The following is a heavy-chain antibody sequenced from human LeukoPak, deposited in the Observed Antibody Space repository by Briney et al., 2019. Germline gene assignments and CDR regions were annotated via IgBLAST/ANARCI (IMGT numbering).Heavy chain of an antibody. J-gene: IGHJ4*02. CDR1: GDSVSSNSAA. D-gene: IGHD3-10*01. Sequence: SQTLSLTCAISGDSVSSNSAAWNWIRQSPSRGLEWLGRAYYRSKWYNDYAVSVKSRITINADTSKNQFSLQLNSVTPEDTAVYYCARILYYYGSGSSDTFDSWGQGTLVTVSS. CDR2: AYYRSKWYN. CDR3: ARILYYYGSGSSDTFDS. V-gene: IGHV6-1*01.